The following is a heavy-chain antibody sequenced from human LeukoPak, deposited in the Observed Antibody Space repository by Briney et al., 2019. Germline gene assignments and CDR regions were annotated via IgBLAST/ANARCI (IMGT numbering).Heavy chain of an antibody. CDR2: ISAYDGNT. D-gene: IGHD4-17*01. J-gene: IGHJ6*03. CDR1: GYTFTSYG. V-gene: IGHV1-18*01. CDR3: ASADCGDYWDYYYYMDV. Sequence: ASVKVSCKASGYTFTSYGISWVRQAPGQGLEWMGWISAYDGNTNYAQKLQGRVTMTTDTSTSTAYMELRSLRSDDTAVYYCASADCGDYWDYYYYMDVWGKGTTVTISS.